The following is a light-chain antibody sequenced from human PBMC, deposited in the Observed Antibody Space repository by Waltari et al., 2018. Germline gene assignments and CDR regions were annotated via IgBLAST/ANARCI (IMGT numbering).Light chain of an antibody. V-gene: IGLV1-44*01. Sequence: QSTLTQPPPASATPGQKVFISCSGGNSGVRLNSVTWYQRLPGTAPKLLIFANDQRPSGVSDRFSASKSGDSASLVISALQSDDEGDYFCATWDDTLSAPVFGGGTRVTVL. CDR2: AND. CDR1: NSGVRLNS. CDR3: ATWDDTLSAPV. J-gene: IGLJ3*02.